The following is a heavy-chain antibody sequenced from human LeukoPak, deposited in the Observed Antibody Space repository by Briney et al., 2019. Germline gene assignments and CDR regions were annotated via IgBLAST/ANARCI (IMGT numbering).Heavy chain of an antibody. V-gene: IGHV1-2*02. CDR2: INPNSGGT. CDR1: GYTFTGYY. Sequence: ASVKVSCKASGYTFTGYYMHWVRQAPGQGLEWMGWINPNSGGTNYAQEFQGRVTMTRDTSISTAYMELSRLRSDDTAVYYCARVWAYYYDSSGYQQDYYYGMDVGGKGTTVTVS. CDR3: ARVWAYYYDSSGYQQDYYYGMDV. D-gene: IGHD3-22*01. J-gene: IGHJ6*04.